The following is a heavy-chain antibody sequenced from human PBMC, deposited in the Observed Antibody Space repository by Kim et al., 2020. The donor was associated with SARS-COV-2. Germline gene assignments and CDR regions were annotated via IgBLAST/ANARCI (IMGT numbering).Heavy chain of an antibody. CDR3: ARDALTYYDFWSGSRGWFDP. D-gene: IGHD3-3*01. CDR2: ISAYNGNT. V-gene: IGHV1-18*01. Sequence: ASVKVSCKASGYTFTSYGISWVRQAPGQGLEWMGWISAYNGNTNYAQKLQGRVTMTTDTSTSTAYMELRSLRSDDTAVYYCARDALTYYDFWSGSRGWFDPWGQGTLVTVSS. J-gene: IGHJ5*02. CDR1: GYTFTSYG.